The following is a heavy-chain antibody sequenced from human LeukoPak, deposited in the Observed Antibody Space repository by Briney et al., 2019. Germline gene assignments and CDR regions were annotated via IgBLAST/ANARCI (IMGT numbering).Heavy chain of an antibody. Sequence: GGSLRLSCAASGFTFSSYWMSWVRQAPGKGLEWVAHIKQDGSEKYYVDSVKGRFTISRDNAKNSLYLQMNSLRAEDTAVYYCARDEPNSSSSCLCDYWGQGTLVTVSS. CDR1: GFTFSSYW. J-gene: IGHJ4*02. CDR2: IKQDGSEK. V-gene: IGHV3-7*01. CDR3: ARDEPNSSSSCLCDY. D-gene: IGHD6-6*01.